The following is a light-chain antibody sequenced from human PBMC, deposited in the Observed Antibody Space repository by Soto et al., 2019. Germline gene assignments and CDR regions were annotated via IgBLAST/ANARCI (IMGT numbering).Light chain of an antibody. CDR3: QQYNTWPPT. J-gene: IGKJ1*01. CDR1: QSVSSSY. Sequence: EIVLTQSPGTLSLSPGERATLSCRASQSVSSSYLAWYQQKPGQAPRLLIYGASTRATGIPARFSGSGSGTEFTLTISSLQSEDFALYYCQQYNTWPPTFGQGTKVDI. V-gene: IGKV3-15*01. CDR2: GAS.